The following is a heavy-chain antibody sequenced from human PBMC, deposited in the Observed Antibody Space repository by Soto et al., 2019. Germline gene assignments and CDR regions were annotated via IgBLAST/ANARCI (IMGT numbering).Heavy chain of an antibody. CDR3: VRHVGDRLWYFDY. V-gene: IGHV4-39*01. Sequence: QLQLQESGPGLVKPSETLSLTCTVSGDSIRSGSYHWGWIRQPPGKGPEWIASIYYSGTTYYNPSLKSRVTISVDMSRNQVSVKVGSVTAADTSTYYCVRHVGDRLWYFDYWGQGTLVVVSS. CDR2: IYYSGTT. CDR1: GDSIRSGSYH. J-gene: IGHJ4*02. D-gene: IGHD2-21*01.